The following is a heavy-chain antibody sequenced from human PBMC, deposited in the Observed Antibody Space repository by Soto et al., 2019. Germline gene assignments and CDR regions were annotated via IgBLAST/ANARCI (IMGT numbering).Heavy chain of an antibody. CDR1: GGSISSSNW. J-gene: IGHJ1*01. V-gene: IGHV4-4*02. D-gene: IGHD3-22*01. Sequence: QVQLQESGPGLVKPSGTLSLTCAVSGGSISSSNWWSWVRQPPGKGLEWIGEIYHSGSTNYNPSLKSRVTISVDKSKNQFSLKLSSVTAADTAVYYCAREDYYDSSGYYRKYFQHWGQGTLVTVSS. CDR3: AREDYYDSSGYYRKYFQH. CDR2: IYHSGST.